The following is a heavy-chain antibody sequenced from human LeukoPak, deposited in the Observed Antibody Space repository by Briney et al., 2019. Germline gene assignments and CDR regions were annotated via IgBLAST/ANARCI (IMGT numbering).Heavy chain of an antibody. J-gene: IGHJ5*02. CDR2: IYYSGST. CDR1: GGSFSGYY. V-gene: IGHV4-59*12. D-gene: IGHD2-21*01. Sequence: PSETLSLTCAVYGGSFSGYYWSWIRQPPGKGLEWIGYIYYSGSTNYNPSLKSRVTMSVDTSKNQFSLKLSSVTAADTAVYYCARVPISLGWGSNWFDPWGQGTLVTVSS. CDR3: ARVPISLGWGSNWFDP.